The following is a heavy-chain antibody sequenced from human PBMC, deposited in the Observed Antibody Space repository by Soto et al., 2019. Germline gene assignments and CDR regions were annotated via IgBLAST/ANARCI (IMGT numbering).Heavy chain of an antibody. Sequence: VQLVQSGAEVKKPGSSVKVSCKASGGTFSSYTISWVRQAPGQGLEWMGRIIPILGIANYAQKFQGRVTITADKSTSTAYMELSSLRSEDTAVYYCARDRGMTTVTPDAFDIWGQGTMVTVSS. V-gene: IGHV1-69*04. CDR2: IIPILGIA. CDR1: GGTFSSYT. D-gene: IGHD4-17*01. CDR3: ARDRGMTTVTPDAFDI. J-gene: IGHJ3*02.